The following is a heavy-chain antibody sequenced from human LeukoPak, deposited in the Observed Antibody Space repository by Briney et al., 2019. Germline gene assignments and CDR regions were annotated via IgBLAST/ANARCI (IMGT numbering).Heavy chain of an antibody. J-gene: IGHJ4*02. V-gene: IGHV4-39*01. CDR3: ASRFLYCSSTSCYTRGYFDY. CDR1: GGSISSSSYY. D-gene: IGHD2-2*02. CDR2: IYYSGST. Sequence: SETLSLTCTVSGGSISSSSYYWGWIRQPPGKGLEWIGSIYYSGSTYYNPSLKSRVTISVDTSKNQFSLELSSVTAADTAVYYCASRFLYCSSTSCYTRGYFDYWGQGTLVTVSS.